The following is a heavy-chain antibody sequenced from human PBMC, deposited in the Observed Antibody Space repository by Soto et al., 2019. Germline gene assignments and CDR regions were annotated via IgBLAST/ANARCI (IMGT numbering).Heavy chain of an antibody. J-gene: IGHJ6*02. CDR2: IYYSGTT. CDR3: ARQSGGYYYYGMDV. V-gene: IGHV4-59*08. CDR1: GGSISDYY. D-gene: IGHD3-16*01. Sequence: PSETLSLTCTVSGGSISDYYWSWIRQPPGKGLEWIGYIYYSGTTNYSPSLKSRVTISVDKSKNQFSLELSSVTAADSAIYYCARQSGGYYYYGMDVWGQGTTVTVSS.